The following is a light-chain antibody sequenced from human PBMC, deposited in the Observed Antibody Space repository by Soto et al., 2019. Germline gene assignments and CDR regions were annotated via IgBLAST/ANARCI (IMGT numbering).Light chain of an antibody. CDR3: CSFVDSDTVL. Sequence: QSALTQPRSVSGSPGQSVTISCTGTSSDVGSYKYVSWYQHHPGKAPKLMIFDVNKRPSGVPDRFSGSNSGNAASLTISGLQPEVEADYFCCSFVDSDTVLFGGGTKLTVL. CDR1: SSDVGSYKY. V-gene: IGLV2-11*01. CDR2: DVN. J-gene: IGLJ3*02.